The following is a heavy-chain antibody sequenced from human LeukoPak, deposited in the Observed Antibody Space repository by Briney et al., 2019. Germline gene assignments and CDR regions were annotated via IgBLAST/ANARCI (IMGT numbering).Heavy chain of an antibody. CDR3: ARHWGYSYGSQTSYYFDY. D-gene: IGHD5-18*01. V-gene: IGHV4-34*01. CDR1: GGSFSGYY. Sequence: PSETLSLTCAVYGGSFSGYYWSWIRQPPGKGLEWIGEINHSGSTNYNPSLKSRVTISVDTSKNQFSLKLSSVTAADTAVYYCARHWGYSYGSQTSYYFDYWGQGTLVTVSS. J-gene: IGHJ4*02. CDR2: INHSGST.